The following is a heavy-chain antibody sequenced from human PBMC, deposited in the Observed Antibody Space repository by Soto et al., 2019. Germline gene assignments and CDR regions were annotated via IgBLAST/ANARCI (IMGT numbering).Heavy chain of an antibody. Sequence: KVSCKASGGTFSSYAISWVRQAPGQGLEWMGGIIPIFGTANYAQKFQGRGTITADESTSTAYMELSSLRSEDTAVYYCARGSDYDSSGYYYSWFDPWGQGTLVTVSS. CDR1: GGTFSSYA. D-gene: IGHD3-22*01. V-gene: IGHV1-69*01. CDR3: ARGSDYDSSGYYYSWFDP. J-gene: IGHJ5*02. CDR2: IIPIFGTA.